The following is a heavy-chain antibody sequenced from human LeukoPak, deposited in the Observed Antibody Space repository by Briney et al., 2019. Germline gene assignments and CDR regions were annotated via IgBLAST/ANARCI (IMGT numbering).Heavy chain of an antibody. CDR3: ARGQASGPYAFDY. Sequence: PGGSLRLSCAASGFTFSNAWMSWVRQAPGKGLEWVSYISDRSSSIYYADSVRGGFTVSRDDGRDSLFLQMNTLRDEDTAVYYCARGQASGPYAFDYWGQGALVTVSS. V-gene: IGHV3-48*02. D-gene: IGHD2-8*01. CDR1: GFTFSNAW. J-gene: IGHJ4*02. CDR2: ISDRSSSI.